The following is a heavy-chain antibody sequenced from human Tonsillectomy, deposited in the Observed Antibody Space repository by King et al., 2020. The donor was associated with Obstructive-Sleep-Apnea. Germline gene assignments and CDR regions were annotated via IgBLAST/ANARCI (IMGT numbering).Heavy chain of an antibody. CDR2: IWYDGSNK. J-gene: IGHJ4*02. Sequence: VQLVESGGGVVQPGRSLRLSCAASGFTFSSYGMHWVRQAPGKGLEWVAVIWYDGSNKYYADSVKGRFTISRDNSENTVYLQMNSLRAEDTAVYYCARDGYDIFGGRFDYWGQGTLVTVSS. D-gene: IGHD3-9*01. CDR1: GFTFSSYG. CDR3: ARDGYDIFGGRFDY. V-gene: IGHV3-33*01.